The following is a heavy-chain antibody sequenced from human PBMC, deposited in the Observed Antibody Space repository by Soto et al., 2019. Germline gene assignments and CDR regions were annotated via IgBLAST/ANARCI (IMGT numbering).Heavy chain of an antibody. D-gene: IGHD6-6*01. V-gene: IGHV3-64*01. CDR1: GFTLSSDA. J-gene: IGHJ6*03. Sequence: EVQLVESGGGLAQPGGSLRLSCAASGFTLSSDAMDWVRQAPGKGLEYVSGISSNGIGTYYANSVKGRFTISRDNSKNTVYRQMDSLRPEDMVVYYCARRARADYYYMDVWGKGTTVTVS. CDR2: ISSNGIGT. CDR3: ARRARADYYYMDV.